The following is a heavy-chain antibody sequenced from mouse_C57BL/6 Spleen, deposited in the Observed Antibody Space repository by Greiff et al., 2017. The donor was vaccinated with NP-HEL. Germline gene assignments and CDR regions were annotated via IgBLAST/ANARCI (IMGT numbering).Heavy chain of an antibody. V-gene: IGHV5-6*01. J-gene: IGHJ1*03. CDR2: ISSGGSYT. CDR3: ARDYGSSYEYFDV. D-gene: IGHD1-1*01. CDR1: GFTFSSYG. Sequence: EVKLVESGGDLVKPGGSLKLSCAASGFTFSSYGMSWVRQTPDKRLEWVATISSGGSYTYYPDSVKGRFTISRDNAKNTLYLQMSSLKSEDTAMYYCARDYGSSYEYFDVWGTGTTVTVSS.